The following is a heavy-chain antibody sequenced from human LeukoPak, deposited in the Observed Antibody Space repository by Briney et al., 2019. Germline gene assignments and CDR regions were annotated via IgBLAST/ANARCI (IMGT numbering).Heavy chain of an antibody. J-gene: IGHJ5*02. CDR3: ARGAYGSGSLSWLDP. D-gene: IGHD3-10*01. CDR1: GGSISSYY. V-gene: IGHV4-4*07. Sequence: SETLSLTCTVSGGSISSYYWSWIRQPAGKGLEWIGRIYASGSTNYNPSLKSRVTILVDKSNNQVSLKVSSVTAADTAVYYCARGAYGSGSLSWLDPWGQGTLVIVSS. CDR2: IYASGST.